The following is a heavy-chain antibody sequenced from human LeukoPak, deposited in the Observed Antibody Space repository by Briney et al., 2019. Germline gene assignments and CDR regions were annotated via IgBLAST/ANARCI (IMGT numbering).Heavy chain of an antibody. D-gene: IGHD6-13*01. J-gene: IGHJ4*02. CDR1: RFTFSSYG. CDR3: ARVWSPPYTSTWPDYFDY. CDR2: ISSSSSYI. Sequence: GGSLRLSCAASRFTFSSYGMHWVRQAPGKGLEWVSSISSSSSYIYYADSVKGRFTISRDNAKNSLYLQMNSLRAEDTGVYYCARVWSPPYTSTWPDYFDYWGQGTLVTVSS. V-gene: IGHV3-21*01.